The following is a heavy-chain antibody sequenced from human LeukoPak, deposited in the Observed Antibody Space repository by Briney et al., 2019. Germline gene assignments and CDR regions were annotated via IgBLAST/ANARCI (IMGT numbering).Heavy chain of an antibody. CDR3: ATDRYGYGDPTTPDAFDV. J-gene: IGHJ3*01. CDR1: GFTFSSYS. V-gene: IGHV3-48*02. CDR2: ISSSSSTT. D-gene: IGHD5-18*01. Sequence: GGSLRLSCAASGFTFSSYSMDWVRQAPGKGLEWVSYISSSSSTTYYADSVKGRFTISRDNAQKSLYLQMNSLRDEDTAVYYCATDRYGYGDPTTPDAFDVWGPGTMVTVSS.